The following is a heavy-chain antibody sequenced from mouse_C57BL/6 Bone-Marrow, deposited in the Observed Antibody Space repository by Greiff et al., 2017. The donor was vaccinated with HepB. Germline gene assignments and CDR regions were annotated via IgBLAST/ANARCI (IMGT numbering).Heavy chain of an antibody. CDR3: TEDYDRFDY. D-gene: IGHD2-4*01. J-gene: IGHJ2*01. V-gene: IGHV1-15*01. CDR1: GYTFTDYE. Sequence: VQLQESGAELVRPGASVTLSCKASGYTFTDYEMHWVKQTPVHGLEWIGAIDPETGGTAYNQKFKGTAILTADKSSSTAYMELRSLTSEDSAVYYCTEDYDRFDYWGQGTTLTVSS. CDR2: IDPETGGT.